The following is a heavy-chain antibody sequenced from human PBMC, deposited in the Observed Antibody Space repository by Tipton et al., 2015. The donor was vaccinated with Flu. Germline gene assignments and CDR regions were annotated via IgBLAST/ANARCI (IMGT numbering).Heavy chain of an antibody. CDR2: ISSSGSTI. Sequence: SLRLSCAASGFTFSDYYMSWIRQDPGKGLEWVSYISSSGSTIYYADSVKGRFTISRDNAKNSLYLQMNSLRAEDTAVYYCARDSHYYDSSGYYPDAFDIWGQGTMVTVSS. D-gene: IGHD3-22*01. J-gene: IGHJ3*02. V-gene: IGHV3-11*01. CDR1: GFTFSDYY. CDR3: ARDSHYYDSSGYYPDAFDI.